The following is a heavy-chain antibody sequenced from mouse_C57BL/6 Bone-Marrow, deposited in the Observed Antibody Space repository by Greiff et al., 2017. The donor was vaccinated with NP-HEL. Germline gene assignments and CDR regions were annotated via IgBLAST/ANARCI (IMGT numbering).Heavy chain of an antibody. CDR1: GYTFTSYW. J-gene: IGHJ2*01. Sequence: QVQLQQSGAELVKPGASVKLSCKASGYTFTSYWMQWVKQRPGQGLEWIGEIDPSDSYTNYNQKFKGKATLTVDTSSSTAYMQLSSLTSEDSAVYYCARFSYYGSSYGYWGQGTTLTVSS. V-gene: IGHV1-50*01. CDR3: ARFSYYGSSYGY. D-gene: IGHD1-1*01. CDR2: IDPSDSYT.